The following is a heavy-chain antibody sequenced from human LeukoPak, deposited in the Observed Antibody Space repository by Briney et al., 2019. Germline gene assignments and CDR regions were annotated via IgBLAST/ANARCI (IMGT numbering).Heavy chain of an antibody. CDR3: ASGERWLQSSDY. D-gene: IGHD5-24*01. CDR2: IYTSGST. CDR1: GGSISSGSYY. Sequence: SQTLSLTCTVSGGSISSGSYYWSWIRQLAGKGLEWIGRIYTSGSTNYNPSLKSRVTISVDTSKNQFSLKLSSVTAADTAVYYCASGERWLQSSDYWGQGTLVTVSS. J-gene: IGHJ4*02. V-gene: IGHV4-61*02.